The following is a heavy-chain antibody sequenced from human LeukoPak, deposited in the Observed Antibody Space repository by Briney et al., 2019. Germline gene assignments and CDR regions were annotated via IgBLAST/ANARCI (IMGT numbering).Heavy chain of an antibody. J-gene: IGHJ4*02. D-gene: IGHD4-11*01. CDR1: GGSFSGYY. CDR3: ATSRGYSNYYFDY. CDR2: INHSGST. Sequence: ASETLSLTCAVYGGSFSGYYWSWIRQPPGKGLEWIGEINHSGSTNYNPSLKSRVTISVDTSKNQFSLKLTSVTAADTAVYYCATSRGYSNYYFDYWGQGTLVTVSS. V-gene: IGHV4-34*01.